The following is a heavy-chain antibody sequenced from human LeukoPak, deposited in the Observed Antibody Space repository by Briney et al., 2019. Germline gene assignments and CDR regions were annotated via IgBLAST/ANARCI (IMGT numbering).Heavy chain of an antibody. CDR1: GFTFSSYA. V-gene: IGHV3-23*01. Sequence: GGSLRLSCAASGFTFSSYAMSWVRQAPGKGLEWVSAITNSGGTTYYADSVKGRFTISRDNSKNTLYLQMNSLRAEDTAVYYCAKDVVPAAVTNWFDPWGQGTLVTVSS. D-gene: IGHD2-2*01. CDR3: AKDVVPAAVTNWFDP. J-gene: IGHJ5*02. CDR2: ITNSGGTT.